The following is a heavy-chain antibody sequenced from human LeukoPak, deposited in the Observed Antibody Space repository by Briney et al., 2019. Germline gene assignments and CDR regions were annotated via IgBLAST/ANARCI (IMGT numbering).Heavy chain of an antibody. CDR2: ISYDGSNK. CDR1: GFTFSSYG. Sequence: GGSLRLSCAASGFTFSSYGMHWVRQAPGKGLEWVAVISYDGSNKYYADSVKGRFTISRDNSKNTLYLQMNSLRAEDTAVYYCAKDRDYYDSSGYYVLSYYFDYWGQGTLVTVSS. V-gene: IGHV3-30*18. J-gene: IGHJ4*02. CDR3: AKDRDYYDSSGYYVLSYYFDY. D-gene: IGHD3-22*01.